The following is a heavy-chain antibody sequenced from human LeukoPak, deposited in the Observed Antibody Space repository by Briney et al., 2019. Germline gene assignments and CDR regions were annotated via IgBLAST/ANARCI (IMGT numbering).Heavy chain of an antibody. CDR2: INHSGST. D-gene: IGHD5-24*01. V-gene: IGHV4-34*01. J-gene: IGHJ4*02. CDR3: ARGRVEMATIDFDY. CDR1: GGSFSGYY. Sequence: SETLSLTCAVYGGSFSGYYWSWIRQPPGKGLEWIGEINHSGSTNYNPSLKSRVTISVDTSKNQFSLKLSSVTAADTAMYYCARGRVEMATIDFDYWGQGTLVTVSS.